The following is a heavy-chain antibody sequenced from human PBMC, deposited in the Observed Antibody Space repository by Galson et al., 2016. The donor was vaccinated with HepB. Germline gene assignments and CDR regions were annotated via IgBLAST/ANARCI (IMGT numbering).Heavy chain of an antibody. D-gene: IGHD2-15*01. CDR1: GGSISSSDW. J-gene: IGHJ1*01. CDR3: ARVPLPYIKTPWR. Sequence: ETLSLTCAVPGGSISSSDWWSWVRQPPGQGLEWIGQIFHSGRVNYTPSLASRVTISVDTSNNHFSLRLTSVTASDTALYFCARVPLPYIKTPWRWGQGTLVTVSS. CDR2: IFHSGRV. V-gene: IGHV4-4*01.